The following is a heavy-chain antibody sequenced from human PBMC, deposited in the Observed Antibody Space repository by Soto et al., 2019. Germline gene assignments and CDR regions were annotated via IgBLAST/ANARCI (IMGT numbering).Heavy chain of an antibody. CDR3: VRGNYCSGGSCYSYGMDV. J-gene: IGHJ6*02. V-gene: IGHV3-30-3*01. CDR2: ISYDGSNK. D-gene: IGHD2-15*01. CDR1: GFTFSSYA. Sequence: QVQLVESGGGVVQPGRSLRLSCAASGFTFSSYAMHWVRQAPGKGLEWVAVISYDGSNKYYADSVKGRFTISRDNSKNTLYLQMNSLRAEDTAVYYCVRGNYCSGGSCYSYGMDVWGQGTTVTVSS.